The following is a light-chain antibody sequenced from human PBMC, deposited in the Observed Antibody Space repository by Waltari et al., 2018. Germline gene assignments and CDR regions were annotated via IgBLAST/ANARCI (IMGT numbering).Light chain of an antibody. J-gene: IGLJ3*02. CDR1: ISAVGAYDF. Sequence: QSALTQPAPVSGSPGPSITISCTGTISAVGAYDFVSWYQQHPGKAPNLMMYDVSNRPSGVSNRFSGSKSGNTASLTISGLQAEDEADYYCSSYTSSITVMFGGGTKVTVL. CDR3: SSYTSSITVM. CDR2: DVS. V-gene: IGLV2-14*01.